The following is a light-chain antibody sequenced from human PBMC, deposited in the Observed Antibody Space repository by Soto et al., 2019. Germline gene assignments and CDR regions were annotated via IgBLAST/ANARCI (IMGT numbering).Light chain of an antibody. CDR1: QSIGNY. V-gene: IGKV3-11*01. J-gene: IGKJ4*01. CDR2: ATS. Sequence: EVVLTQSPATLSLSPGEGATLSCRASQSIGNYLAWYQQKPGQAPRLLIYATSNRATGIPARFSGSGSGTDFTLTISSLEPEDFAVYYCQHYGSSPGLTFGGGTKVEIK. CDR3: QHYGSSPGLT.